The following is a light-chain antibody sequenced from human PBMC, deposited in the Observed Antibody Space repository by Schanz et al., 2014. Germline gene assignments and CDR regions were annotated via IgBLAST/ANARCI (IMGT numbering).Light chain of an antibody. CDR2: DVN. Sequence: QSALAQPASVSGSPGQSITISCTGTSSDVGAYNYVSWYQQHPGKAPKLMIYDVNSRPSGVSNRFSASKSGTTASLTISGLQAEDEADYYCCSYAGTSTTVPFGGGTKLTVL. CDR1: SSDVGAYNY. V-gene: IGLV2-14*03. CDR3: CSYAGTSTTVP. J-gene: IGLJ2*01.